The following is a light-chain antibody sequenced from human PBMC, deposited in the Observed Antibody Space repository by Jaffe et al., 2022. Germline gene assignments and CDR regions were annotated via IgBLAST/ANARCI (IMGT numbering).Light chain of an antibody. CDR1: QSVLYNSNNKNY. CDR2: WAS. Sequence: DIVMTQSPDSLAVSLGERATINCKSSQSVLYNSNNKNYLAWYQQKPGQPPKLLIYWASTRESGVPDRFSGSGSGTDFTLTISSLQAEDVAVYHCQQHLFFPYTFGQGTKVEIK. CDR3: QQHLFFPYT. J-gene: IGKJ2*01. V-gene: IGKV4-1*01.